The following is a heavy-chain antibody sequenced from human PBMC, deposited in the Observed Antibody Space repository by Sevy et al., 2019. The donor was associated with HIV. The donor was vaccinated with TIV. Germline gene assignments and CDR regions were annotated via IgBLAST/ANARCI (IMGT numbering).Heavy chain of an antibody. CDR3: ARDPTASRGYSYGRVDY. D-gene: IGHD5-18*01. CDR1: GYTFTSYG. CDR2: ISAYNGNT. J-gene: IGHJ4*02. Sequence: ASVKVSCKASGYTFTSYGISWVRQAPGQGLEWMGWISAYNGNTNYAQKLQGRVTMTTDTSTSTAYMELRNLRSDDPPVYYCARDPTASRGYSYGRVDYWGQGTLVTVSS. V-gene: IGHV1-18*04.